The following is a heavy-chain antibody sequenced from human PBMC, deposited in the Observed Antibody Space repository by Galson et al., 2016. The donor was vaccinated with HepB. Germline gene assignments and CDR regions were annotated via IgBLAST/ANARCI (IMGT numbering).Heavy chain of an antibody. V-gene: IGHV5-51*01. J-gene: IGHJ4*02. Sequence: SGAEVKKPGESLKISCKGSGYSFTSYWIGWVRQMPGKGLEWMGIIYAGDSESKYSPSFEGQVTMSVDRSISTAYLQWSSLKASDTAMYYCARQAADGYSYWGQGTLVTVSS. D-gene: IGHD5-24*01. CDR2: IYAGDSES. CDR3: ARQAADGYSY. CDR1: GYSFTSYW.